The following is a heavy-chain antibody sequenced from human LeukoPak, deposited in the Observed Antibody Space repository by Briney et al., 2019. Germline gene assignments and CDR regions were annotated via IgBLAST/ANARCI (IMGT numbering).Heavy chain of an antibody. V-gene: IGHV4-28*05. J-gene: IGHJ5*02. CDR1: GYSISSSNY. CDR3: ARHYGP. CDR2: IYYSGGI. D-gene: IGHD3-16*01. Sequence: KSSDTLSLTCAVSGYSISSSNYWVWIRQPPGKGLEWIGHIYYSGGIYYNPSLKSRVTMSVDTSKNQFSLKLSSVTAADTAVYYCARHYGPWGQGTLVTVSS.